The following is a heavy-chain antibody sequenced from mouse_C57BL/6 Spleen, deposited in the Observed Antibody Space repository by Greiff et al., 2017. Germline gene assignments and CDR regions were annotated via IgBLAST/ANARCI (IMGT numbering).Heavy chain of an antibody. Sequence: QVQLQQPGAELVKPGASVKLSCKASGYTFTSYWMHWVKQRPGQGLEWIGMIHPNSGSTNYNEKFKSKATLTVDKSSSTAYMQLSSLTSEDSAVYYWARGAYYRNYDWYFDVWGTGTTVTVSS. CDR3: ARGAYYRNYDWYFDV. D-gene: IGHD2-5*01. J-gene: IGHJ1*03. CDR1: GYTFTSYW. CDR2: IHPNSGST. V-gene: IGHV1-64*01.